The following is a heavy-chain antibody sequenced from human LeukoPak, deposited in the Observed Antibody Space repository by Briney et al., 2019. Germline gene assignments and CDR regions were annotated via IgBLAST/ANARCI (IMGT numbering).Heavy chain of an antibody. CDR2: SHT. D-gene: IGHD3-3*01. Sequence: SHTRYTPSFQGQVTISADKSISTPYLQWSSLKASDTAMYYCARHYQTYYDFWSGYYYFDYWGQGTLVTVSS. J-gene: IGHJ4*02. CDR3: ARHYQTYYDFWSGYYYFDY. V-gene: IGHV5-51*01.